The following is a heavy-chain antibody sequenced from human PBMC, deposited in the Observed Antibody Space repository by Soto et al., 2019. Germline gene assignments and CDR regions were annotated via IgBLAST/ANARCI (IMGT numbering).Heavy chain of an antibody. CDR3: ARVPGP. Sequence: PSETLSLTCAVSGGSISSGGYSWSWIRQPPGKGLEWIGYIYHSGSTYYNPSLKSRVTISVDRSKNQFSLKLSSATAADTAVYYCARVPGPWGQGTLVTVYS. J-gene: IGHJ5*02. CDR1: GGSISSGGYS. CDR2: IYHSGST. V-gene: IGHV4-30-2*01.